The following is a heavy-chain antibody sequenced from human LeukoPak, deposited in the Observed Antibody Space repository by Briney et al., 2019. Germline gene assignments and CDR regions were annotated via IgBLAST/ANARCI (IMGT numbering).Heavy chain of an antibody. CDR2: ISSGGSTI. CDR3: ARDAAGGGFDY. CDR1: GFTFSDCY. J-gene: IGHJ4*02. Sequence: PGGSLRLSCAASGFTFSDCYMSWIRQAPGKGLEWLSYISSGGSTIYYADSVKGRFTISRENAENSLYLQMNSLRPEDTAVYYCARDAAGGGFDYWGQGTLVTVSS. V-gene: IGHV3-11*01. D-gene: IGHD2-15*01.